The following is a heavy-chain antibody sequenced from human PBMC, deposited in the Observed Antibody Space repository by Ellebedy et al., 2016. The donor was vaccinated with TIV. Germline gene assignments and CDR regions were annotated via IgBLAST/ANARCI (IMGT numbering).Heavy chain of an antibody. CDR1: GFSLSTSGVG. Sequence: SGPTLVKPTQTLTLTCTFSGFSLSTSGVGVGWIRQPPGKALEWLALIYWDDDKRYSPSLKSRLTITKDTSKNQVVLIMTNMDPVDTATYYCAHTITMVRGVITYHYYGMDVWGQGTTVTVSS. D-gene: IGHD3-10*01. V-gene: IGHV2-5*02. J-gene: IGHJ6*02. CDR3: AHTITMVRGVITYHYYGMDV. CDR2: IYWDDDK.